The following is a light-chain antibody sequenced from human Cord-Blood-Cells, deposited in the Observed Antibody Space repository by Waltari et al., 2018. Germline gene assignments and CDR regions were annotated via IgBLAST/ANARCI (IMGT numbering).Light chain of an antibody. J-gene: IGKJ3*01. Sequence: DIQMTQSPSSLSASVGDRVHITCQASQDISNYLNWYQQKPGKAPKLLIYDASNLETGVPSRFSGSGSGTDFTFTISSPQPEDIATYYCQQYDNLPFTFGPGTKVDIK. CDR1: QDISNY. V-gene: IGKV1-33*01. CDR2: DAS. CDR3: QQYDNLPFT.